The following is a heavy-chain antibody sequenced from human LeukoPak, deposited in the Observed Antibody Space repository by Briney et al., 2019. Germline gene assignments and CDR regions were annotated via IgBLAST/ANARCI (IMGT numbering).Heavy chain of an antibody. CDR1: GGSINSYS. D-gene: IGHD4-23*01. CDR3: ARGKGLLRWPKSVDY. Sequence: SETLSLTCTVSGGSINSYSWSWIRQPPGKGLEWIGYFYYTGSTNYNPSLKSRVTISVDTSKNQFSLKLSSVTAADTAVYYCARGKGLLRWPKSVDYWGQGTLVTVSS. CDR2: FYYTGST. V-gene: IGHV4-59*12. J-gene: IGHJ4*02.